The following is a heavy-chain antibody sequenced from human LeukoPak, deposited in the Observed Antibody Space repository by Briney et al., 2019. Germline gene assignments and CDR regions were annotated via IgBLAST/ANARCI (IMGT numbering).Heavy chain of an antibody. CDR1: GFTFSKYA. CDR2: IRYSGRTT. J-gene: IGHJ4*02. CDR3: ATLGVNTVTLPPDVY. V-gene: IGHV3-23*01. Sequence: GGSLRLSCATSGFTFSKYAMSWVGQAPGKGLDWLAAIRYSGRTTCYADSVEGRFTISSDNSKNALYLQMNNLRAEDTAVYYCATLGVNTVTLPPDVYWGQGTLVTVSS. D-gene: IGHD4-17*01.